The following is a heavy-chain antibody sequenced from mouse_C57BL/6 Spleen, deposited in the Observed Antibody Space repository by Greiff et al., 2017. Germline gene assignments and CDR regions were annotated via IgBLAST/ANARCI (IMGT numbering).Heavy chain of an antibody. V-gene: IGHV3-6*01. D-gene: IGHD4-1*02. CDR3: ALSTGTGDY. Sequence: EVQLQQSGPGLVKPSPSLSLTCSVTGYSITSGYYWNWIRQFPGNKLEWMGYISYDGSNNYNPSLKNRISITRDTSKNQFFLKLNSVTTEDTATYYCALSTGTGDYWGQGTTLTVSS. CDR1: GYSITSGYY. J-gene: IGHJ2*01. CDR2: ISYDGSN.